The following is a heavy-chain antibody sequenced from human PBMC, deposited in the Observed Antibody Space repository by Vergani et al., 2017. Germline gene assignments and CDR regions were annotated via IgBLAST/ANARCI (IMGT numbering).Heavy chain of an antibody. D-gene: IGHD3-16*01. V-gene: IGHV4-39*01. J-gene: IGHJ4*02. CDR3: ARAVSMITFGGVIGY. CDR1: GGSISSSSYY. CDR2: IYYSGST. Sequence: QLQLQESGPGLVKPSETLSLTCTVSGGSISSSSYYWGWIRQPPGKGLEWIGSIYYSGSTYYNPSLKRRVTISVDTSKNQFSLKLSSVTAADTAVYYCARAVSMITFGGVIGYWGQGTLVTVSS.